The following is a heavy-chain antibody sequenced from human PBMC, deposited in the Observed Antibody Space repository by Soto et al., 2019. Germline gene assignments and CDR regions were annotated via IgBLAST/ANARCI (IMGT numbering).Heavy chain of an antibody. CDR3: ARVGGAPLGAFDI. J-gene: IGHJ3*02. Sequence: SETLSLTCPVSGASIVSYYWSWIRQPPGKPLEWIGNIFYGGDTNYSPSLASRVTISVDTSKNQVSLKLSSVTAADTAVYYCARVGGAPLGAFDIWGQGMMVTVSS. CDR2: IFYGGDT. CDR1: GASIVSYY. D-gene: IGHD1-26*01. V-gene: IGHV4-59*01.